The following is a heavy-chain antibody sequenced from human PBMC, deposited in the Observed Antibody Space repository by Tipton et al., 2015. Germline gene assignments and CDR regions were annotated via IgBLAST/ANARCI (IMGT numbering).Heavy chain of an antibody. CDR1: GGSISSYY. CDR3: VGGLSGYDPFDY. CDR2: MFYTGIT. Sequence: TLSLTCTVSGGSISSYYWSWIRQPPGKGLEWIGYMFYTGITNYNPSLKSRVTMSVATSKNQFSLRLSSVTAADTAVYYCVGGLSGYDPFDYWGQGALVTVSS. D-gene: IGHD5-12*01. V-gene: IGHV4-59*01. J-gene: IGHJ4*02.